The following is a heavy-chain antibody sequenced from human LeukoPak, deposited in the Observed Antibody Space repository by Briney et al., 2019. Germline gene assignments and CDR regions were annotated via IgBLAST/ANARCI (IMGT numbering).Heavy chain of an antibody. CDR3: ARRAGSYSHSYDY. V-gene: IGHV3-23*01. D-gene: IGHD2-15*01. CDR2: ISGSGGST. J-gene: IGHJ4*02. CDR1: GFTFSSYG. Sequence: GGSLRLSCAASGFTFSSYGMSWVRQAPGKGLEWVSAISGSGGSTYYADSVKGRFTISRDNSKNTLYLQMNSLRAEDTAVYYCARRAGSYSHSYDYWGQGTLATVSS.